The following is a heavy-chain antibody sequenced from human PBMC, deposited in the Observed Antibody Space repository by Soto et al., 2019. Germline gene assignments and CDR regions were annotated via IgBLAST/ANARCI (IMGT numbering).Heavy chain of an antibody. D-gene: IGHD6-13*01. CDR3: AGAPTVISWPDNFDY. V-gene: IGHV3-30*04. J-gene: IGHJ4*02. CDR2: LLYNGYTQ. Sequence: VQLVESGGGVVQPGRSLRLSCAASGFTFTNFGLHWVRQAPDKGLEWVAVLLYNGYTQYYADSVKGRFTISGDNSKNTLYLQMNSLQPEDTAVYYGAGAPTVISWPDNFDYWGLGTLVAVSS. CDR1: GFTFTNFG.